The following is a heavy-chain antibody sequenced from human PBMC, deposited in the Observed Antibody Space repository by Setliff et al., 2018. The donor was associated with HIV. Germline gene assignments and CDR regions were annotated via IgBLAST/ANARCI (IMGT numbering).Heavy chain of an antibody. V-gene: IGHV4-31*03. Sequence: PSETLSLTCTVSGGSITSGGYYWSWIRQHPGKGLEWIAYIVYSGRTYYNPSLKSRVTISVDASKNQFSLRLSSVTAADTAVYYCARDEIGVWGKGTTVT. J-gene: IGHJ6*03. CDR1: GGSITSGGYY. CDR2: IVYSGRT. CDR3: ARDEIGV.